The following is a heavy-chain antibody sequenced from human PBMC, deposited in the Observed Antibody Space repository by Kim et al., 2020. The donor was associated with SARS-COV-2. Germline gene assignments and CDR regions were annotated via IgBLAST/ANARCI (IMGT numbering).Heavy chain of an antibody. D-gene: IGHD2-21*01. V-gene: IGHV4-31*03. CDR1: GGSISSGGYY. J-gene: IGHJ2*01. Sequence: SETLSLTCTVSGGSISSGGYYWSWIRQHPGKGLEWIGYIYYSGSTYYNPSLKSRVTISVDTSKNQFSLKLSSVTAADTAVYYCARVFRSTTSFDLWGRGTLVTVSS. CDR2: IYYSGST. CDR3: ARVFRSTTSFDL.